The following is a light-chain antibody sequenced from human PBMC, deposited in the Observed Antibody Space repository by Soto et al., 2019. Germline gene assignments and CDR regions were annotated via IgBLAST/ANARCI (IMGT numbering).Light chain of an antibody. CDR1: SSDVGGYNY. J-gene: IGLJ1*01. CDR2: EVS. CDR3: SSYTSSSTV. Sequence: QSARTQPASVSGSPGESITISCTGTSSDVGGYNYVSWYQQHPGKAPKLMIYEVSNRPSGVSNRFSGSKSGNTASLTISGLQAEDEADYYCSSYTSSSTVFGTGTKV. V-gene: IGLV2-14*01.